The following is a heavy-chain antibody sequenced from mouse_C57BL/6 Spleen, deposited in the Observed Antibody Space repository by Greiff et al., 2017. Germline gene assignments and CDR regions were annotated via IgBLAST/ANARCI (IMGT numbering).Heavy chain of an antibody. CDR2: IYPGSGST. J-gene: IGHJ1*03. Sequence: VQLQQPGAELVKPGASVKMSCKASGYTFTSYWITWVKQRPGQGLEWIGDIYPGSGSTNYNEKFKSKATLTVDTSSSTAYMQLSSPTSEDSAVYYCAKAYYSNYEYFDVWGTGTTVTVSS. CDR1: GYTFTSYW. V-gene: IGHV1-55*01. D-gene: IGHD2-5*01. CDR3: AKAYYSNYEYFDV.